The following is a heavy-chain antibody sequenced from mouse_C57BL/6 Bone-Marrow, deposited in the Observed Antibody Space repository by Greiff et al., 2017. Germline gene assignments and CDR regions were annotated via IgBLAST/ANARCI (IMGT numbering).Heavy chain of an antibody. CDR2: IWGVGST. Sequence: QVQLKESGPGLVAPSQCLSITCTVSGFSLTSYGVDWVSQSPGKGLEWLGVIWGVGSTTHNSPLKSSLSISKDNSKSQVFLKMSSLRTEDTAMYYCASDRAARGLAYWGQGPSVPVP. J-gene: IGHJ4*01. CDR3: ASDRAARGLAY. CDR1: GFSLTSYG. V-gene: IGHV2-6*01. D-gene: IGHD3-1*01.